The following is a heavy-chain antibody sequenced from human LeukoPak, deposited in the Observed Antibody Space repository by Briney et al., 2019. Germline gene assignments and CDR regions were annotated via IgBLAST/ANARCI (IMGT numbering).Heavy chain of an antibody. CDR1: GYTFTRYD. CDR2: MNPNSGNT. D-gene: IGHD2-2*01. Sequence: GASVKVSCKASGYTFTRYDINRVRQATGQELEWMGWMNPNSGNTGYAKKFQGRVTITRNTSISTAYMELSSLRSEDTAVYYCARVPAVEGDFDYWGQGTLVTVSS. J-gene: IGHJ4*02. V-gene: IGHV1-8*03. CDR3: ARVPAVEGDFDY.